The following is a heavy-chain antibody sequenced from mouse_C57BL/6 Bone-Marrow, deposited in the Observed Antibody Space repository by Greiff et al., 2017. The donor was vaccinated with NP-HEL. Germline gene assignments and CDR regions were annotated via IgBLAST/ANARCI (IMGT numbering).Heavy chain of an antibody. CDR2: ISSGGSYT. J-gene: IGHJ4*01. CDR3: ARAILVYQDYAMDY. CDR1: GFTFSSYG. V-gene: IGHV5-6*01. Sequence: EVMLVESGGDLVKPGGSLKLSCAASGFTFSSYGMSWVRQTPDKRLEWVATISSGGSYTYYPDSVKGRFTISRDNAKNTLYLQMSSLKSEDTAMYYCARAILVYQDYAMDYWGQGTSVTVSS. D-gene: IGHD1-1*01.